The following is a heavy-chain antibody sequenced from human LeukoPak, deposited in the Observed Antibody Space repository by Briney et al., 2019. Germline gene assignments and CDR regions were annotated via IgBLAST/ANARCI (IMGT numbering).Heavy chain of an antibody. CDR3: ARSRSNYYYMDV. J-gene: IGHJ6*03. CDR1: GGSISSYY. Sequence: SETLPLTCTVSGGSISSYYWSWIRQPAGKGLEWIGRIYTSGSTNYNPSLKSRVTMSVGTSKNQFSLKLSSVTAADTAVYYCARSRSNYYYMDVWGKGTTVTVSS. V-gene: IGHV4-4*07. CDR2: IYTSGST.